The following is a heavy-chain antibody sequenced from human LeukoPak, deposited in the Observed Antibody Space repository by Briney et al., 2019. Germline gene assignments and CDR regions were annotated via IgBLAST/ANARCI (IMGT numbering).Heavy chain of an antibody. CDR3: AREGIRIAAAGTIDY. CDR2: ISTYNGNT. J-gene: IGHJ4*02. CDR1: GYTFSNYA. D-gene: IGHD6-13*01. Sequence: ASVKVSCKASGYTFSNYAINWVRQAPGQGLEWMGWISTYNGNTNYAQKLQDRVTMTTDTSTSTAYMELRSLRSDDTAMYYCAREGIRIAAAGTIDYWGQGTLVTVSS. V-gene: IGHV1-18*01.